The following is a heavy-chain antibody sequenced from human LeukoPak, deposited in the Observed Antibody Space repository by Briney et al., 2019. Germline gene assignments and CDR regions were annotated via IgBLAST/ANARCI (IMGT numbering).Heavy chain of an antibody. Sequence: ASVKVSCKASGYTFTNYYMHWVRQAPGQGLEWMGIINPKGGSTSYAQKFQGRITMTRDTSTSTVYMELSSLRSEGTAVYFCARGEQLVGRGGDSFDYWGRGTLVTVSS. D-gene: IGHD6-6*01. V-gene: IGHV1-46*01. CDR1: GYTFTNYY. CDR2: INPKGGST. J-gene: IGHJ4*02. CDR3: ARGEQLVGRGGDSFDY.